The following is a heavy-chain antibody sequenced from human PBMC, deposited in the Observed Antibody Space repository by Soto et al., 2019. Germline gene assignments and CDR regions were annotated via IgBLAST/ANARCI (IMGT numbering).Heavy chain of an antibody. Sequence: QVQLVQSGAEVKKPGSSVKVSCKASGGTFSSYAISWVRQAPGQGLEWMGGIIPIFGTANYAQKFQGRVTITADESTSTASMELSSLRSEDTAVYYCARDPLGYSNYLTLDYWGQGTLVTVSS. CDR2: IIPIFGTA. D-gene: IGHD4-4*01. CDR3: ARDPLGYSNYLTLDY. CDR1: GGTFSSYA. J-gene: IGHJ4*02. V-gene: IGHV1-69*01.